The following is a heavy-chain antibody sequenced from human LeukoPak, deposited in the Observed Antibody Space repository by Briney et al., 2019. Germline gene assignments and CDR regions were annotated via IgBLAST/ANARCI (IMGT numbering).Heavy chain of an antibody. D-gene: IGHD3-9*01. J-gene: IGHJ4*02. CDR3: AREGILTGCVDY. Sequence: TLSLTCTVSGGSISSGGYYWSWIRQHPGKGLEWIGYIYYSGNTYYNPSLKSRVIISVDTSKNQFSLKLSSVTAADTAVYYCAREGILTGCVDYWGQGTLVTVSS. CDR2: IYYSGNT. CDR1: GGSISSGGYY. V-gene: IGHV4-31*03.